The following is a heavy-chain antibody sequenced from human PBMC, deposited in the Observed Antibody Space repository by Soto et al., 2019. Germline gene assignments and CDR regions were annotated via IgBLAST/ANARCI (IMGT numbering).Heavy chain of an antibody. CDR3: AREQNRSRKGVAGWFDP. D-gene: IGHD6-19*01. Sequence: QVQLQESGPGLVKPSGTLSLTCAVSGGSISSSNWWSWVRQPPGKGLEWLGEIYHSGSTNYNPSLKSRVTISVDKSKNQFSLKLSSGTAADPAVYYCAREQNRSRKGVAGWFDPWGQGTLVTVSS. J-gene: IGHJ5*02. CDR1: GGSISSSNW. CDR2: IYHSGST. V-gene: IGHV4-4*02.